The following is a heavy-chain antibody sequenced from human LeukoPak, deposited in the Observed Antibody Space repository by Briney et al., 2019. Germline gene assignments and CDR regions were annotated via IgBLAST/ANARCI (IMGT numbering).Heavy chain of an antibody. CDR2: ISGGGAST. CDR3: AKASSAYRPYFFDS. J-gene: IGHJ4*02. V-gene: IGHV3-23*01. CDR1: GFTFSDYA. D-gene: IGHD3-16*01. Sequence: PGGSLRLSCAASGFTFSDYAMAWVRQAPGQGREWVLAISGGGASTYYADSVKGRFTISRDNSKNTLFLEMSSLRAEDSALYYCAKASSAYRPYFFDSWGQGTLVTVSS.